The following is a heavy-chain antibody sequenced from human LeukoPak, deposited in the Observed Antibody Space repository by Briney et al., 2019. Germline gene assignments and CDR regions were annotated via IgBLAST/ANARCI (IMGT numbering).Heavy chain of an antibody. Sequence: SSETLSLTCTVSGGSISSSSYYWGWIRQPPGKGLEWIGSIYYSGSTYYNPSLKSRVTISVDTSKNQFSLKLSSVTAADTAVYYCARAAQWLVPTPAGIHDYWGQGTLVTVSS. CDR3: ARAAQWLVPTPAGIHDY. CDR2: IYYSGST. CDR1: GGSISSSSYY. V-gene: IGHV4-39*01. J-gene: IGHJ4*02. D-gene: IGHD6-19*01.